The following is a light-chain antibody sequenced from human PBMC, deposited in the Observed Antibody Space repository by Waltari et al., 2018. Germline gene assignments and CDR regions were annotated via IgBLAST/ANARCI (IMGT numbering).Light chain of an antibody. V-gene: IGKV1D-13*01. J-gene: IGKJ3*01. CDR2: DAS. CDR1: QDIASA. Sequence: AIQLTQSPSSLSASVGHRITITCRASQDIASALAWYVQKPGKAPQLLIYDASTLESGVPSRFSGIGSGTDFTLSISGLQPEDFATYYCQQFINYPLTFGPGTTVDI. CDR3: QQFINYPLT.